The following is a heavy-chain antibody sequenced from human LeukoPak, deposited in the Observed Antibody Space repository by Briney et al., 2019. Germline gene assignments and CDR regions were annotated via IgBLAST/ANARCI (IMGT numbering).Heavy chain of an antibody. CDR2: IIPMFGTA. D-gene: IGHD3-9*01. J-gene: IGHJ4*02. CDR3: AKGLVG. Sequence: SVKVSCKASGGTFTSYVISWVRQAPGQGLQWMGGIIPMFGTANYAQRFQGRVTMTRNTSISTAYMELSSLRSDDTAVYYCAKGLVGWGQGTLVTVSS. V-gene: IGHV1-69*05. CDR1: GGTFTSYV.